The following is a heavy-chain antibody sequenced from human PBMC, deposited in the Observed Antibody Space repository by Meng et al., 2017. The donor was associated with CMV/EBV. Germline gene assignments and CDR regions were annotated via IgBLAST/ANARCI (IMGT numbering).Heavy chain of an antibody. J-gene: IGHJ3*02. V-gene: IGHV3-15*01. CDR3: TTAGSGSYRAFDI. CDR2: IKSKTDGGTT. CDR1: GFTFSNAW. D-gene: IGHD3-10*01. Sequence: GESLKISCAASGFTFSNAWMSWVRQAPGKGLEWVGRIKSKTDGGTTDYAAPVKGRFTISRDDSKNTLYLQMNSLKTEDTAVYYCTTAGSGSYRAFDIWGQGTMVTVSS.